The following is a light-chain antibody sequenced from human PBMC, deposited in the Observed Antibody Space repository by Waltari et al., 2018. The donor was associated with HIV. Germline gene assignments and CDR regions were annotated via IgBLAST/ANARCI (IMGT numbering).Light chain of an antibody. J-gene: IGKJ3*01. CDR3: LQTYDVPLT. CDR1: QSINTF. V-gene: IGKV1-39*01. Sequence: DIQMTQSPSSLSASIGDRITFTCRASQSINTFLNWFQKKPGQAPKILIYDAATLQRGAPSRFSGRGSGTEFTLTISSLQPEDFATYYCLQTYDVPLTFGPGTKLDV. CDR2: DAA.